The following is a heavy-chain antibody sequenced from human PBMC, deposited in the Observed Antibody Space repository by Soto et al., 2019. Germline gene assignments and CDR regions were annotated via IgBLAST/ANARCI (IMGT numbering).Heavy chain of an antibody. CDR1: GHPLSYRY. J-gene: IGHJ4*02. CDR3: AGAGSYEPLSGNSHIFD. D-gene: IGHD3-3*01. CDR2: MRPLIGDT. V-gene: IGHV1-45*02. Sequence: QVPLVQSGAEVKQTGSSVKISCKTSGHPLSYRYLHWFRQAPGQAFEWMGRMRPLIGDTNNAQKVTDRLTLTRDRPMTTAYMELRRLTSDDTSIYYCAGAGSYEPLSGNSHIFDWGQGTLVSVSS.